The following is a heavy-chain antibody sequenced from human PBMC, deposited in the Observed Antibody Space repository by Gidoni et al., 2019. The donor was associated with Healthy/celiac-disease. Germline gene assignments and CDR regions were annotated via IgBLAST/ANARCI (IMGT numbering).Heavy chain of an antibody. CDR2: ISGSGGST. CDR1: GFTFSSYA. CDR3: AKDGGYGVVRYYFDY. J-gene: IGHJ4*02. D-gene: IGHD3-3*01. V-gene: IGHV3-23*01. Sequence: EVQLLESGGGLVQPGGSLRLSCAASGFTFSSYAMSWVRQAPGRGLEWVSAISGSGGSTYYADSVKGRFTISRDNSKNTLYLQMNSLRAEDTAVYYCAKDGGYGVVRYYFDYWGQGTLVTVSS.